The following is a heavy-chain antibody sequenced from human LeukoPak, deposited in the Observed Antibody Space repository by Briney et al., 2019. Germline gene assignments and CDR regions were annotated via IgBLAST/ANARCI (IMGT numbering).Heavy chain of an antibody. V-gene: IGHV3-23*01. CDR2: ISGSGGST. CDR1: GFTFSSYV. D-gene: IGHD2-2*02. Sequence: GGSLRLSFSAPGFTFSSYVMSWVRQAPGKGLELVSGISGSGGSTYYADSVTGRLTISRDNSKNTLYLQMNRLRAEDTAVYYCAKGGYCRSTSCYMYFVDYWGQGTLVTVSS. CDR3: AKGGYCRSTSCYMYFVDY. J-gene: IGHJ4*02.